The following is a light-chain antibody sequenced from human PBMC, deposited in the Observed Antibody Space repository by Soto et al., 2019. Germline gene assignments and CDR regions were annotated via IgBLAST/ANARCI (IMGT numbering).Light chain of an antibody. CDR1: QSVSSNY. CDR3: QQYDTSPRT. CDR2: GAS. J-gene: IGKJ1*01. V-gene: IGKV3-20*01. Sequence: EIVLTQSPGTLSLSPGERATLSCRASQSVSSNYLAWYQQKRGQAPRLLIYGASSRATGIPTRFSGSGSGNDFTLTISKLEPEDFAGYYCQQYDTSPRTFGQGTKVEI.